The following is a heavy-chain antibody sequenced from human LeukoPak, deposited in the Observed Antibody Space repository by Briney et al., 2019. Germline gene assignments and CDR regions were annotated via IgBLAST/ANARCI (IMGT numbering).Heavy chain of an antibody. CDR3: ARDLGGGDWLMSNGDAFDI. D-gene: IGHD3/OR15-3a*01. CDR2: IRYDGSNK. Sequence: PGGSLRLSCAASGFTFSSYGMHWVRQAPGKGLEWVAFIRYDGSNKYYADSVKGRFTISRDNSKNTLYLQMNSLRSEDTAVYYCARDLGGGDWLMSNGDAFDIWGQGTMVTVSS. CDR1: GFTFSSYG. V-gene: IGHV3-30*02. J-gene: IGHJ3*02.